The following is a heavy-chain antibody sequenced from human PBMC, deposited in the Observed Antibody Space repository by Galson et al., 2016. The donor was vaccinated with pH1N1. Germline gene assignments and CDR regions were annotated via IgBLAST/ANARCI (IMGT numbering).Heavy chain of an antibody. CDR3: ARRPRYHDFWSDYSYRAFDV. Sequence: QSGAEVKKPGESLKISCKGSGYTFTSYWIGWARQMPGKGLEWMGIIYPGDSDTTYSPSFQGQITISADKSISTAYLQWSSLQASDTAMYYCARRPRYHDFWSDYSYRAFDVWGQGTMVTVPS. CDR1: GYTFTSYW. V-gene: IGHV5-51*01. J-gene: IGHJ3*01. CDR2: IYPGDSDT. D-gene: IGHD3-3*01.